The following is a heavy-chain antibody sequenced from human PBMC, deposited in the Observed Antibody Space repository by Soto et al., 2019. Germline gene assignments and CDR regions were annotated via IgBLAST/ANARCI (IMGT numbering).Heavy chain of an antibody. D-gene: IGHD6-13*01. CDR2: ISYDGSNK. CDR3: VRVSFRDSRASGRFPYYYALDV. CDR1: VLTFSSEG. Sequence: PGGSLRLSFPASVLTFSSEGMDGVRKAQGKGLEWVAVISYDGSNKYYADSVKVRFTISRDNSKNTVYLEMNRPRAEDTAVYYCVRVSFRDSRASGRFPYYYALDVWGQGTMVTVSS. V-gene: IGHV3-30*03. J-gene: IGHJ6*01.